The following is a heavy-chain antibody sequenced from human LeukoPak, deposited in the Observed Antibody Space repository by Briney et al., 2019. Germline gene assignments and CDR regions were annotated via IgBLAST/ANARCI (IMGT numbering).Heavy chain of an antibody. CDR1: GGTFSSYA. CDR2: IIPIFGTA. D-gene: IGHD3-22*01. CDR3: ARGVSGYQDYYNMDV. J-gene: IGHJ6*03. Sequence: ASVKVSCKASGGTFSSYAINWVRQAPGQGLEWVGRIIPIFGTANYAQKFQGRVTITTDESTSTAYMELSSLRSEDTAVYYCARGVSGYQDYYNMDVWDKGTTVTVSS. V-gene: IGHV1-69*05.